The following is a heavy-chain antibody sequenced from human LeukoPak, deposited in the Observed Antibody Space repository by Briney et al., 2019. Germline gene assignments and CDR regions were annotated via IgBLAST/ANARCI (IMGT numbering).Heavy chain of an antibody. CDR1: GYTFANYW. Sequence: GESLKISCKVYGYTFANYWIGWVRQMHGKGKEWMGIIYPADSETRYSPSFQGQVTISVDKSISTAYLQWSSLKASDTAMYYCGRKISGSYYGLDYWGQGTLVTVSS. D-gene: IGHD1-26*01. CDR3: GRKISGSYYGLDY. J-gene: IGHJ4*02. CDR2: IYPADSET. V-gene: IGHV5-51*01.